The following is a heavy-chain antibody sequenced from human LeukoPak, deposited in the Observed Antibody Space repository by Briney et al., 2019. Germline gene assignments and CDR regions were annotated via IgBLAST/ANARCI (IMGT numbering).Heavy chain of an antibody. V-gene: IGHV4-34*01. J-gene: IGHJ6*04. D-gene: IGHD4-17*01. Sequence: SETLSLTCAVYGGSFSGYYWSWIRQPPGKGLEWIGEINHSGSTNYNPSLKSRVTISVDTSKNQFPLKLSSVTAADTAVYYCARIVRRPHYYYGMDVWGKGTTVTVSS. CDR3: ARIVRRPHYYYGMDV. CDR2: INHSGST. CDR1: GGSFSGYY.